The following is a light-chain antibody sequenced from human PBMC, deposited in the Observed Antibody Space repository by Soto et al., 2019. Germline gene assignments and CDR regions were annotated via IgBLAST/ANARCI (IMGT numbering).Light chain of an antibody. Sequence: DIVMTQSPLSLPVTPGEPASISCRSSQSLLHSNGKNYLDWYLQKPGQSPQLLIYLGSNRASGVPDRFTGNGSGTDFTLKISRVEAEDVGVYYCQQYNNWPLWTFGQGTKVDIK. CDR1: QSLLHSNGKNY. V-gene: IGKV2-28*01. CDR3: QQYNNWPLWT. CDR2: LGS. J-gene: IGKJ1*01.